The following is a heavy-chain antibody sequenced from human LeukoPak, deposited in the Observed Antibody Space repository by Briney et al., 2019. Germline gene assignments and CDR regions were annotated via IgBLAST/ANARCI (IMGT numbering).Heavy chain of an antibody. CDR3: ARDTFPVGIAVADLFDY. J-gene: IGHJ4*02. CDR2: INPSGCST. Sequence: GASVKVSCQASGYTFHSYYMHWVRHPPGQGLEWMGIINPSGCSTNYVQKFQGRVTITRVTSTSTVYMELSSLRSEYTAVYDCARDTFPVGIAVADLFDYWGQGTLVTVSS. CDR1: GYTFHSYY. V-gene: IGHV1-46*02. D-gene: IGHD6-19*01.